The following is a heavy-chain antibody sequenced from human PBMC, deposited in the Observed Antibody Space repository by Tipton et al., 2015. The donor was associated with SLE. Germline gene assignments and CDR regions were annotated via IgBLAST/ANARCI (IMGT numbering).Heavy chain of an antibody. Sequence: TLSLTCAVYGGSFSGYYWSWIRQPPGKGLEWIGEINHSGGTNYNPSLKSRVTISVDTSKNQFSLKLSSVNAADMAVYYCARHGGYYFDYWGQGTLVTVSS. D-gene: IGHD4-23*01. J-gene: IGHJ4*02. CDR3: ARHGGYYFDY. V-gene: IGHV4-34*01. CDR2: INHSGGT. CDR1: GGSFSGYY.